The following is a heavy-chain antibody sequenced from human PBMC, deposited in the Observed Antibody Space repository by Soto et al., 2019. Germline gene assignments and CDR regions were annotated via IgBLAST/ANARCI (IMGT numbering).Heavy chain of an antibody. CDR3: AREVGYGDFSAALLD. CDR2: IIPIFNST. J-gene: IGHJ4*02. V-gene: IGHV1-69*06. D-gene: IGHD4-17*01. Sequence: QVQLVQSGAEVKTPGSSLKVSCKVSGSRFSNYVISWVRQAPGHGLEWLGRIIPIFNSTKYAQSFQGRVTITADKSTSTASLELSSLRSDDTAVYYCAREVGYGDFSAALLDWGQGTLVTVSS. CDR1: GSRFSNYV.